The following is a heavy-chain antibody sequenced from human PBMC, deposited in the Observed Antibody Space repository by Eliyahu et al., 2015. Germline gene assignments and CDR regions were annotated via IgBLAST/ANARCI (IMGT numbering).Heavy chain of an antibody. CDR1: GYTFTXYG. V-gene: IGHV1-18*01. CDR2: ISGYNGNT. D-gene: IGHD6-13*01. CDR3: ARDLGFVAVPGTVPDYYYGLDV. Sequence: QVQLVQSGAEVKKPGASVKVSCKASGYTFTXYGINWVRQAPGQGLEWMGWISGYNGNTDYAQKLQGRVTMTTDTSTSTAYMELRSLRSDDTAVYYCARDLGFVAVPGTVPDYYYGLDVWGQGTTVTVSS. J-gene: IGHJ6*02.